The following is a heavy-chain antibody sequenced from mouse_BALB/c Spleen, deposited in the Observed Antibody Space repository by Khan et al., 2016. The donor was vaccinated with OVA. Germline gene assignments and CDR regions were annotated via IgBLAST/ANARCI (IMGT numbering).Heavy chain of an antibody. V-gene: IGHV1S137*01. Sequence: QVQLKQSGPELVRPGVSVKISCKGSGYTFTDYAMYWVKQSHAKSLEWIGLISTYSGNTNYNQKFKGKATMTVDKSSSTAYLELASLSSAVSAIYYCGRTAYDGYYDYWGQGTTLTVAA. CDR3: GRTAYDGYYDY. CDR1: GYTFTDYA. CDR2: ISTYSGNT. J-gene: IGHJ2*01. D-gene: IGHD2-3*01.